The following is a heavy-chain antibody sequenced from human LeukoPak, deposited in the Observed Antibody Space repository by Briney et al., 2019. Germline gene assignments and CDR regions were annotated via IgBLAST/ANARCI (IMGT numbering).Heavy chain of an antibody. CDR3: ARGLALSMIVVVITTTLDY. Sequence: ASVKVSCKASGYTFTGDYMHWVRQAPGQGLEWMGWINPNSGGTNYAQKFQGRVTMTRDTSISTAYMELSRLRSDDTAVYYCARGLALSMIVVVITTTLDYWGQGTLVTVSS. V-gene: IGHV1-2*02. CDR1: GYTFTGDY. CDR2: INPNSGGT. D-gene: IGHD3-22*01. J-gene: IGHJ4*02.